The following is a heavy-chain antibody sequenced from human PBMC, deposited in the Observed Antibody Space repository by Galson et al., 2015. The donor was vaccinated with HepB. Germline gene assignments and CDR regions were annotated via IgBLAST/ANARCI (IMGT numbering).Heavy chain of an antibody. J-gene: IGHJ3*02. CDR2: IIPILGIA. V-gene: IGHV1-69*02. D-gene: IGHD3-10*01. Sequence: SVKVSCKASGGTFSSYTISWVRQAPGQGLEWMGRIIPILGIANYAQKFQGRVTITADKSTSTAYMELSSLRSEDTAVYYCASLANYGSGSYYNENDAFDIWGQGTMVTVSS. CDR1: GGTFSSYT. CDR3: ASLANYGSGSYYNENDAFDI.